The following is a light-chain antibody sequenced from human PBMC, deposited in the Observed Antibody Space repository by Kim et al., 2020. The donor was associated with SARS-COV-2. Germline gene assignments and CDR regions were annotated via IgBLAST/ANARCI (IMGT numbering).Light chain of an antibody. J-gene: IGLJ3*02. CDR3: QYYDSSNWV. CDR2: EDN. V-gene: IGLV6-57*03. Sequence: TLSTTRRRGSVANKYGHGYQRRPGSAPTAVVYEDNQRPAGVPDRFSGSIDSSSNAASLTISGLKTEDEADYYCQYYDSSNWVFGGGTQLTVL. CDR1: RGSVANKY.